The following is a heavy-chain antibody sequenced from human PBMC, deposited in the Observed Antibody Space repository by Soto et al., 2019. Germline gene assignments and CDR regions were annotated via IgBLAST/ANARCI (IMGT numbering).Heavy chain of an antibody. V-gene: IGHV4-31*03. Sequence: QVQLQESGPGLVKPSQTLSLTCTVSGGSISSGGYSWSWLRQHPGKGLEWIGYIYYTGNTYYNPSLRSRVTISEDTSKNQLSLKLSSVTAADTAVYYCARGEASIVRGVSNWFDPWGQGTLVTVSS. CDR3: ARGEASIVRGVSNWFDP. D-gene: IGHD3-10*01. CDR1: GGSISSGGYS. J-gene: IGHJ5*02. CDR2: IYYTGNT.